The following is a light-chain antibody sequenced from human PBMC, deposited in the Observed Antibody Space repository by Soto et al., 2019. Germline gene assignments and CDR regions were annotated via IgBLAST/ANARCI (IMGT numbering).Light chain of an antibody. CDR1: QSISDW. CDR2: DAS. V-gene: IGKV1-5*01. Sequence: DILMTQCPSALSASVGDRATITCRASQSISDWLAWYQQKPGNAPKLLIYDASTLESGVPSRFSGSGSGTEFTLTISSLQSEDFATYYCQQYNSYGTFGQGTKVDI. J-gene: IGKJ1*01. CDR3: QQYNSYGT.